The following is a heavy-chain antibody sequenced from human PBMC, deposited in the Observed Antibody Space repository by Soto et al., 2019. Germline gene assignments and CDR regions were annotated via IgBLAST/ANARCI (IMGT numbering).Heavy chain of an antibody. J-gene: IGHJ5*02. CDR2: IFYSGST. CDR3: AKDSGYNYGYFRWFDP. Sequence: SETLSLTCTVSGDSISSSYWSWIRQSPGRGLEWIGHIFYSGSTNYNPALKSRVTISVDTSKSQFSLKLSSVTAADTAVYYCAKDSGYNYGYFRWFDPWGQGTLVTVSS. V-gene: IGHV4-59*01. CDR1: GDSISSSY. D-gene: IGHD5-18*01.